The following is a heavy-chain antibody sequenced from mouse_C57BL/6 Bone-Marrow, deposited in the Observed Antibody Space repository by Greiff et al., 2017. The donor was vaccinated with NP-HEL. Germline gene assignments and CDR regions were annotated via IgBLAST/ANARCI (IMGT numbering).Heavy chain of an antibody. D-gene: IGHD4-1*01. CDR1: GYAFSSSW. J-gene: IGHJ4*01. V-gene: IGHV1-82*01. CDR3: AKLGYAVDY. CDR2: IYPGDGDT. Sequence: QVQLQQSGPELVKPGASVKISCKASGYAFSSSWMNWVKQRPGKGLEWIGRIYPGDGDTNYNGKFKGKATLTADKSTSTAYMQLSSLTSEDSAVYFCAKLGYAVDYWGQGTSVAVSS.